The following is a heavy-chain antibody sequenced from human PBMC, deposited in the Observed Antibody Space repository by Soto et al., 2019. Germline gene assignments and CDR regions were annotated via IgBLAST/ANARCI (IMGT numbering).Heavy chain of an antibody. D-gene: IGHD3-22*01. CDR2: INPSGGST. CDR3: GRDRYYYDSSGSSPDAFDI. V-gene: IGHV1-46*01. CDR1: GYTFTSYY. J-gene: IGHJ3*02. Sequence: ASVKVSCKASGYTFTSYYMHWVRQAPGQGLEWMGIINPSGGSTSYAQKFQGRVTMTRDTSTSTVYMELSSLRSEDTAVYYCGRDRYYYDSSGSSPDAFDIWGQGTMVTVSS.